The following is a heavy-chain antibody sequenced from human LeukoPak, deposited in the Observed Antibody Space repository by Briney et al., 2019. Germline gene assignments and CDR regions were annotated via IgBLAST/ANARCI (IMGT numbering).Heavy chain of an antibody. CDR3: ARETRNQYYYDSSGYYYALFHYFDY. Sequence: GGSLRLSCAASGFTVSSNYMSWVRQAPGKGLEWVSVIYSGGSTYYTDSVKGRFTISRDNSKNTLYLQMNSLRAEDTAVYYCARETRNQYYYDSSGYYYALFHYFDYWGQGTLVTVSS. V-gene: IGHV3-53*01. CDR1: GFTVSSNY. CDR2: IYSGGST. J-gene: IGHJ4*02. D-gene: IGHD3-22*01.